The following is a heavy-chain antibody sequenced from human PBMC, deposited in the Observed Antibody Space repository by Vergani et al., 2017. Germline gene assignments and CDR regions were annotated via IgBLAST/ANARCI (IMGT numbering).Heavy chain of an antibody. V-gene: IGHV1-3*01. CDR3: ARIEQLVRGFIY. J-gene: IGHJ4*02. CDR2: INAGNGNT. Sequence: QVQLVQSGAEVKKPGASVKVSCKASGYTFTSYAMHWVRQAPGQRLEWMGWINAGNGNTKYSQKFQGRVTITRDTSASTAYMELSSLRSEDTAVYYCARIEQLVRGFIYWGQGTLVTVSS. CDR1: GYTFTSYA. D-gene: IGHD6-6*01.